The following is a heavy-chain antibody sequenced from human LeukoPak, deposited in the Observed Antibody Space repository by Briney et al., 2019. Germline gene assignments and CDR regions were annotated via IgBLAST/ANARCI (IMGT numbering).Heavy chain of an antibody. V-gene: IGHV1-2*04. J-gene: IGHJ6*02. CDR3: ARGVGAISRRTRYYYCGMDV. CDR2: INPNSGGT. D-gene: IGHD1-26*01. Sequence: ASVKVSCKASGYTFTGYYMHWVRQAPGQGLEWMGWINPNSGGTNYAQKFQGWVTMTRDTSISTAYMELSRLRSDDTAVYYCARGVGAISRRTRYYYCGMDVWGQGTTVTVSS. CDR1: GYTFTGYY.